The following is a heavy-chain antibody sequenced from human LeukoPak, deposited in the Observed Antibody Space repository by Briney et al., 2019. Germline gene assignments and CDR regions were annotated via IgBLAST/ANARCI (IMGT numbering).Heavy chain of an antibody. CDR2: ISSSSSYI. Sequence: GGSLRLSCAASGFTFSSYSMNWARQAPGKGLEWVSSISSSSSYIYYADSVKGRFTISRDNAKNSLYLQMNSLRAEDTAVYYCARAFIAAAGYDYWGQGTLVTVSS. J-gene: IGHJ4*02. D-gene: IGHD6-13*01. CDR1: GFTFSSYS. V-gene: IGHV3-21*01. CDR3: ARAFIAAAGYDY.